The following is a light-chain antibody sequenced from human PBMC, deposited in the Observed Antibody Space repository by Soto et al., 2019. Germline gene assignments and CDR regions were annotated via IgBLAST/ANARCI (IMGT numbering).Light chain of an antibody. V-gene: IGLV2-11*01. Sequence: QSVLTQPRSVSGSPGQSVTISCTGTSSDVGGYNYVSWYQQHPGKAPKLMIYTVTKRPSGVPDRFSGSKSDNTASLTISGLQADDEADYYCCSYAGSSSYVFGTGTKVTAL. CDR1: SSDVGGYNY. CDR2: TVT. J-gene: IGLJ1*01. CDR3: CSYAGSSSYV.